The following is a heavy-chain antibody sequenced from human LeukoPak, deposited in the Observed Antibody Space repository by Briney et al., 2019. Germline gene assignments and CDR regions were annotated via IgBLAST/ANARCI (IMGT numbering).Heavy chain of an antibody. CDR2: INHSGST. D-gene: IGHD3-10*01. CDR1: GGSFSGYY. Sequence: SETLSLTCAVYGGSFSGYYWSWIRQPPGKGLEWIGEINHSGSTNYNPSLKSRVTISVDTSKNQFSLKLSSVTAADTAVYYCARVPEAPWGLLWFGDLGRSDAFDIWGQGTMVTVSS. V-gene: IGHV4-34*01. CDR3: ARVPEAPWGLLWFGDLGRSDAFDI. J-gene: IGHJ3*02.